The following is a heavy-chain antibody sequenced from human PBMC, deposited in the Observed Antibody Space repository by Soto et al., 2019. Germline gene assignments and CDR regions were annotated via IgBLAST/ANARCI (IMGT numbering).Heavy chain of an antibody. Sequence: EVQLLESGGGLVQPGGSLRLSCAASGFTFSSYAMRWVRQAPVKGLEWVSAISGSGDSTYYADSVKGRFTISRDNSKNTLYLQMSSLRAEHTAVYYCARRGSGSYYDYWGQGTLVTVSS. D-gene: IGHD1-26*01. CDR3: ARRGSGSYYDY. CDR2: ISGSGDST. V-gene: IGHV3-23*01. CDR1: GFTFSSYA. J-gene: IGHJ4*02.